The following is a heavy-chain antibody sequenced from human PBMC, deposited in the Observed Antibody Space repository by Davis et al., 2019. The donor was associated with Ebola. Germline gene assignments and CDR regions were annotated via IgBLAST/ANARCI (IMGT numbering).Heavy chain of an antibody. CDR1: GFTFSEHY. Sequence: GESLKISCAGSGFTFSEHYMSWIRQAPGKGLEWVSYISSGGRDIYYGDSVKGRFTISRDNAKNSLYLQMNGLRVEDTAVYYCARGHYGLDVWGKGTTVTVSS. CDR2: ISSGGRDI. V-gene: IGHV3-11*01. CDR3: ARGHYGLDV. J-gene: IGHJ6*04.